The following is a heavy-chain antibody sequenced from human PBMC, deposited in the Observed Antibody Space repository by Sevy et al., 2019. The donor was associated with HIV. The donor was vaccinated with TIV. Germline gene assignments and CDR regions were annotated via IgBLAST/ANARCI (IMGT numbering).Heavy chain of an antibody. CDR3: ITEETGKSTRWTFDI. J-gene: IGHJ3*02. CDR2: TRDKGNSYTT. D-gene: IGHD1-20*01. V-gene: IGHV3-72*01. Sequence: GGSLRLSCAVSGITSSDHYMEWARQAPGKGLEWIGRTRDKGNSYTTEYAASVKGRFTISRDESRNSMYLQMNSLKTEDSAVYYSITEETGKSTRWTFDIWGQGTLVTVSS. CDR1: GITSSDHY.